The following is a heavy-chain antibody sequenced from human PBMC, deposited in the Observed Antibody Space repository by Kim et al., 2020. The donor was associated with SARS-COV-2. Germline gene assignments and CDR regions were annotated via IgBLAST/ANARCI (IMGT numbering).Heavy chain of an antibody. CDR1: GFTFSSYA. Sequence: GGSLRLSCAASGFTFSSYAMSWVRQAPGKGLEWVSAISGSGGSTYYADSVKGRFTISRDNSKNTLYLQMNSLRAEDTAVYYCAKGETIVVVTEPIHFWGQGTLVTVSS. V-gene: IGHV3-23*01. J-gene: IGHJ4*02. CDR3: AKGETIVVVTEPIHF. CDR2: ISGSGGST. D-gene: IGHD2-21*02.